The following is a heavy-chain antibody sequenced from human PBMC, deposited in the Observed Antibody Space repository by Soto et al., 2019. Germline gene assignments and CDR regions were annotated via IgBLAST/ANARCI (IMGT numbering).Heavy chain of an antibody. CDR1: GFPLSNSR. CDR2: ISRSSSYI. D-gene: IGHD4-17*01. J-gene: IGHJ4*02. V-gene: IGHV3-21*01. CDR3: ATASYNAYGDYYLDY. Sequence: GGSLRLSCSASGFPLSNSRMKWVRPAPGKGLEWISYISRSSSYIKYADAVKGRFTISRDNAKNSVYLQMNSLRAEDTAIYYCATASYNAYGDYYLDYWGQGTLVTSP.